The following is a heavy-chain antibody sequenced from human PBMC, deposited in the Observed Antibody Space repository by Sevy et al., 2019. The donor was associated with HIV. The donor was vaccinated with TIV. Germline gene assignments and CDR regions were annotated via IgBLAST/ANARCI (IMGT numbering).Heavy chain of an antibody. V-gene: IGHV4-39*01. D-gene: IGHD3-3*01. CDR1: GGSISSSSYY. CDR2: IYYSGTT. CDR3: ARLAYDFWSGLPPYCFDY. J-gene: IGHJ4*02. Sequence: SETLSLTCTVSGGSISSSSYYWGWIRQPPGKGLEWIGSIYYSGTTYYKPSLKSQITISVDTSKNQFSLKLSSVTAADTAVYYCARLAYDFWSGLPPYCFDYWGLGTLVTVSS.